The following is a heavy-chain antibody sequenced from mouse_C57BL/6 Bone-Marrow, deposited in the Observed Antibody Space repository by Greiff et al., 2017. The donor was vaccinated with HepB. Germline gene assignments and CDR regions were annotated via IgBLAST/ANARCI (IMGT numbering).Heavy chain of an antibody. D-gene: IGHD1-1*01. CDR1: GYTFTSYW. CDR2: IHPSDSDT. V-gene: IGHV1-74*01. Sequence: QVQLQQPGAELVKPGASVKVSCKASGYTFTSYWMHWVKQRPGQGLEWIGRIHPSDSDTNYNQKFKGKATLTVDKSSSTAYMQLSSLTSEDSAVYSVAIYFSYSGSSSWFAYWGQGTLVTVSA. CDR3: AIYFSYSGSSSWFAY. J-gene: IGHJ3*01.